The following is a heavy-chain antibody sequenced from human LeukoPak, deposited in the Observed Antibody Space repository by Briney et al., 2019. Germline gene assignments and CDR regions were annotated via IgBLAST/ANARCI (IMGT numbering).Heavy chain of an antibody. CDR2: ISGSGDST. Sequence: GGSLRLSCAASGFTFSTYAVNRVRQAPGKGLEWVSTISGSGDSTYYADSVKGRFTISRDNSKDTLYLQMSSVRVDDTAVYYCARDRGRYYDSRGFYWGYYFDSWGQGILVTVST. CDR3: ARDRGRYYDSRGFYWGYYFDS. V-gene: IGHV3-23*01. CDR1: GFTFSTYA. J-gene: IGHJ4*02. D-gene: IGHD3-22*01.